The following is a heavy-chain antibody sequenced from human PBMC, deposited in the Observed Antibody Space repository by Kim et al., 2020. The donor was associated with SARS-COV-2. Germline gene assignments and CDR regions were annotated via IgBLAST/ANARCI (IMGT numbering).Heavy chain of an antibody. Sequence: GGSLRLSCTASGFTFGDYAMSWVRQAPGKGLEWVGFIRSKAYGGTTEYAASVKGRFTISRDDSKSIAYLQMNSLKTEDTAVYYCTRVWSSGWYYFDYWGQGTLVTVSS. V-gene: IGHV3-49*04. CDR3: TRVWSSGWYYFDY. CDR2: IRSKAYGGTT. J-gene: IGHJ4*02. CDR1: GFTFGDYA. D-gene: IGHD6-19*01.